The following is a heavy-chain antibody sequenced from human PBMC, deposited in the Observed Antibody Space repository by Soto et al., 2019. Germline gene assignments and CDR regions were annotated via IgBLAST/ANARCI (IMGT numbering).Heavy chain of an antibody. CDR3: ARVESYGWFFDY. Sequence: GGSLSLSCLTSGFTFSNHAMAWVRPAPGKGLEWVSSLSGSGTTTYYVDSVKGRFTISRDNSNDTLNLQMSGLRADDTAVYFCARVESYGWFFDYWGQGALVTVSS. D-gene: IGHD3-10*01. V-gene: IGHV3-23*01. CDR1: GFTFSNHA. J-gene: IGHJ4*02. CDR2: LSGSGTTT.